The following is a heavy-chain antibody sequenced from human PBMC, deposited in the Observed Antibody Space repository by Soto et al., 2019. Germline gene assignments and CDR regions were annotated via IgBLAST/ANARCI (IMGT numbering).Heavy chain of an antibody. CDR3: AKGTSFGY. D-gene: IGHD2-2*01. J-gene: IGHJ4*02. Sequence: EVQLLESGGGLVQPGGSLRLSCAASGFTFSNYAMSWVRQALGKGLEWVSSISDSGVSTYYADSVKGRFTISRDNSKNTLFLQMNSLRAEDTAVYYCAKGTSFGYWGQGTLVTVSS. CDR2: ISDSGVST. CDR1: GFTFSNYA. V-gene: IGHV3-23*01.